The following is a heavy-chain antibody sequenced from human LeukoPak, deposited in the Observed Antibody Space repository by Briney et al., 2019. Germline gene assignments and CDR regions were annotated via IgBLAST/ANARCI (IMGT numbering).Heavy chain of an antibody. CDR1: GYTFTSYD. J-gene: IGHJ4*02. V-gene: IGHV1-8*01. CDR2: MNPNSGNT. D-gene: IGHD3-3*01. CDR3: ARVLDHYDFWSGYYSGFDH. Sequence: ASVKVSCKASGYTFTSYDINWVRQATGQGLEWMGWMNPNSGNTGYAQKFQGRVTMTRNTSISTAYMELSSLRSEDTAVYYCARVLDHYDFWSGYYSGFDHWGQGTLVTVSS.